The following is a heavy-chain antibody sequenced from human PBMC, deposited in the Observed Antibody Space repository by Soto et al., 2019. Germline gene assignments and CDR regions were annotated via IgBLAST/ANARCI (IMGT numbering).Heavy chain of an antibody. Sequence: SETLSLTCTVSGGSISSYYWSWIRQPAGKRLEWIGRIYTSGSTNYNPSLKSRVTMSVDTSKNQFSLNLSSVTAADTAVYYCARDHTSRDGYKSYYYYGMDVWGQGTTVTVSS. V-gene: IGHV4-4*07. CDR3: ARDHTSRDGYKSYYYYGMDV. J-gene: IGHJ6*02. CDR2: IYTSGST. CDR1: GGSISSYY. D-gene: IGHD5-12*01.